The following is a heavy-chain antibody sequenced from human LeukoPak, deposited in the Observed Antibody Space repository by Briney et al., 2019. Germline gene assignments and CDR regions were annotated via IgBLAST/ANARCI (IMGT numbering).Heavy chain of an antibody. D-gene: IGHD3-10*01. V-gene: IGHV3-11*03. J-gene: IGHJ4*02. CDR2: ISSSSSYT. CDR3: ARRLMVRGVYYFDY. CDR1: GFTFSDYY. Sequence: GGPVRLSCAASGFTFSDYYMSWIRQAPGKGLEWVSYISSSSSYTNYADSVKGRFTISRDNAKNSLYLQMNSLRAEDTAVYYCARRLMVRGVYYFDYWGQGTLVTVSS.